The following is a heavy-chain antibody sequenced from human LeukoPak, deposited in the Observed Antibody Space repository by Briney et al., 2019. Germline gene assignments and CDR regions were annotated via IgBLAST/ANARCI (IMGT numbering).Heavy chain of an antibody. J-gene: IGHJ4*02. CDR3: ARPHFEYYDNAY. D-gene: IGHD3-22*01. CDR2: ISSSSSYI. V-gene: IGHV3-21*04. Sequence: GGSLRLSCAASGFTFSSYSMNWVRQAPGKGLEWVSSISSSSSYIYYADSVKGRFTISRDNAKNSLYLQMNSLRAEDTAVYYCARPHFEYYDNAYWGQGTLVTVSS. CDR1: GFTFSSYS.